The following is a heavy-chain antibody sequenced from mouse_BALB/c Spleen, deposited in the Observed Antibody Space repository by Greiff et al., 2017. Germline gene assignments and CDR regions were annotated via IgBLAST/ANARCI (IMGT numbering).Heavy chain of an antibody. CDR3: ARDQTYYRYDRFAY. CDR1: GFTFSSYG. V-gene: IGHV5-6-3*01. Sequence: EVQGVESGGGLVQPGGSLKLSCAASGFTFSSYGMSWVRQTPDKRLELVATINSNGGSTYYPDSVKGRFTISRDNAKNTLYLQMSSLTSEDTAMYYCARDQTYYRYDRFAYWGQGTLVTVSA. J-gene: IGHJ3*01. D-gene: IGHD2-14*01. CDR2: INSNGGST.